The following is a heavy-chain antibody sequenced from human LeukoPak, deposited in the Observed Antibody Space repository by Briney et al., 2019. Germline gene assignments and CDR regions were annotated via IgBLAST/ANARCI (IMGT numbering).Heavy chain of an antibody. Sequence: SETLSLTCTVSGDSVTNHQWSWVRQPPGKGLEWIAYIHHSGSTNYNPSLKNRVTISIDTCKNQFSLRLISVTAADTAVYYCARYPLAFDFWGQGILVTVSS. CDR2: IHHSGST. CDR3: ARYPLAFDF. CDR1: GDSVTNHQ. V-gene: IGHV4-59*02. D-gene: IGHD6-6*01. J-gene: IGHJ4*02.